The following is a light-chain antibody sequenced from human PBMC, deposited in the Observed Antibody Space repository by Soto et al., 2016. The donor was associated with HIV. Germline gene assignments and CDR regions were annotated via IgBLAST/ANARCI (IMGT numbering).Light chain of an antibody. J-gene: IGKJ2*01. Sequence: DIQMTQSPSSLSASIGDRVTITCRASQGITYYLTWLQQKPGKAPKVLIYAASTLETGVPLRFSGSGSGTDFTLTISGLQIEDFATYYCQQSDSNPPTFGQGTKLEIK. CDR1: QGITYY. V-gene: IGKV1-39*01. CDR3: QQSDSNPPT. CDR2: AAS.